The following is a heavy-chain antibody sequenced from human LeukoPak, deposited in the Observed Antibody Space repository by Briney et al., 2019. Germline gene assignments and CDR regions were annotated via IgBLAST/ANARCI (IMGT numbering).Heavy chain of an antibody. Sequence: GESLKISCQGSGYSFTSYWINWVRQMPGKGLEWMGTIDPSDSYTNYSPSFQGHVTISADNSISTAYLQWSSLKASDTAMYYCARLPQLGSDYWGQGTLVTVSS. CDR2: IDPSDSYT. CDR3: ARLPQLGSDY. V-gene: IGHV5-10-1*01. J-gene: IGHJ4*02. D-gene: IGHD1-26*01. CDR1: GYSFTSYW.